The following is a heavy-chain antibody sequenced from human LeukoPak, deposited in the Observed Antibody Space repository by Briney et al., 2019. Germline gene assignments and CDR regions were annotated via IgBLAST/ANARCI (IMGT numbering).Heavy chain of an antibody. CDR3: ARDIRGQQLVGGGGFDWNDVWVPDADFDY. Sequence: GASVKVSCKASGYTFTSYGISWVRQAPGQGLEWMGWISAYNGNTNYTQKLQGRVTMTTDTSTSTAYMEPRSLRSDDTAVYYCARDIRGQQLVGGGGFDWNDVWVPDADFDYWGQGTLVTVSS. CDR1: GYTFTSYG. J-gene: IGHJ4*02. V-gene: IGHV1-18*01. CDR2: ISAYNGNT. D-gene: IGHD6-13*01.